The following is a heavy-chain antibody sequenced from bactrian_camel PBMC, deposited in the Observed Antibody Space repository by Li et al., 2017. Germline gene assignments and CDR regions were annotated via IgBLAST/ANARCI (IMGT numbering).Heavy chain of an antibody. CDR2: LWIGGATT. V-gene: IGHV3S1*01. J-gene: IGHJ4*01. CDR3: AARQPCRVWLGYEDPGEYNI. Sequence: HVQLVESGGGSVQAGGSLTLSCAAGRYTYNRNCMGWFRQRPGKDREGLAVLWIGGATTTYADSVKGRFSISEDNAKNVLYLQMNSLQPEDTGMYYCAARQPCRVWLGYEDPGEYNIWGQGTQVTVS. CDR1: RYTYNRNC. D-gene: IGHD1*01.